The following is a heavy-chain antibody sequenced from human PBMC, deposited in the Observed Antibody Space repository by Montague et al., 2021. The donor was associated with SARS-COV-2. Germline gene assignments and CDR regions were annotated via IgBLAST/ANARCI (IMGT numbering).Heavy chain of an antibody. J-gene: IGHJ2*01. CDR2: IYYSGST. Sequence: SETLSLTSSVSGGSISSYYCHWIRQSPGKGLEWIGYIYYSGSTNXNPSLKSGITISVDTSKSQMSLRLNSVTAADTAVYYCAGDRGRFWHFDFWGRGTLVTVSS. D-gene: IGHD5-12*01. CDR1: GGSISSYY. V-gene: IGHV4-59*01. CDR3: AGDRGRFWHFDF.